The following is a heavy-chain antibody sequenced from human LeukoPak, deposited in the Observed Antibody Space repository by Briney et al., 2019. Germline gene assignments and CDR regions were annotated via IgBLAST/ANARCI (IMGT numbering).Heavy chain of an antibody. Sequence: GGSLRLSCAASGFTFSSYAMRWVRQAPGKGLEWVSAISPSSGTFYADSVKGRFTISRDNSKNTLYQQMNSLRAEDTAVYYCARPQSSSGYYWPFDDWGQGTLVTVSS. CDR1: GFTFSSYA. V-gene: IGHV3-23*01. J-gene: IGHJ4*02. CDR2: ISPSSGT. CDR3: ARPQSSSGYYWPFDD. D-gene: IGHD3-22*01.